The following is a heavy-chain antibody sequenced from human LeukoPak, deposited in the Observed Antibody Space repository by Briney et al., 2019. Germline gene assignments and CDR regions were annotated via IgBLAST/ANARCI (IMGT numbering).Heavy chain of an antibody. CDR1: GYTFTSYY. CDR3: ARDIRTYPGIAAAYS. D-gene: IGHD6-13*01. CDR2: INPSGGST. J-gene: IGHJ5*02. V-gene: IGHV1-46*01. Sequence: ASVKVSCKASGYTFTSYYMHWVRQAPGQGLEWMGIINPSGGSTSYAQKFQGRVTMTRDTSTSTVYMELSSLRSEDTAVYYRARDIRTYPGIAAAYSWGQGTLVTVSS.